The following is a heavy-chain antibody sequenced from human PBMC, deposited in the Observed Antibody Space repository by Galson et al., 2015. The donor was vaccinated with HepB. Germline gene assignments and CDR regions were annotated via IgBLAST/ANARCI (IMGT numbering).Heavy chain of an antibody. Sequence: SLRLSCAASGFTFSSYGMHWVRQAPGKGLEWVAVISYDGSNKYYADSVKGRFTISRDNSKNTLYLQMNSLRAEDTAVYYCAKDRDLNHRPTLDYWGQGTLVTVSS. J-gene: IGHJ4*02. CDR2: ISYDGSNK. CDR1: GFTFSSYG. V-gene: IGHV3-30*18. CDR3: AKDRDLNHRPTLDY. D-gene: IGHD2-15*01.